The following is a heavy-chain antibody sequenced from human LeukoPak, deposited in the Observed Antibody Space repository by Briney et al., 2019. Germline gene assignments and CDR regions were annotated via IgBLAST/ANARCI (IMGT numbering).Heavy chain of an antibody. V-gene: IGHV3-30*18. Sequence: PGGSLRLSCAASGFTFSSYGMHWVRQAPGKGLEWVAVISYDGGNKYYADSVKGRFTISRDNSKNTLYLQMNSLRAEDTAVYYCAKVPYGDYVFDYWGQGTLVTVSS. D-gene: IGHD4-17*01. CDR1: GFTFSSYG. CDR3: AKVPYGDYVFDY. J-gene: IGHJ4*02. CDR2: ISYDGGNK.